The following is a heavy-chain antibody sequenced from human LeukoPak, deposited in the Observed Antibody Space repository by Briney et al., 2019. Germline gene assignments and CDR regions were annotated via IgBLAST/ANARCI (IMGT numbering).Heavy chain of an antibody. V-gene: IGHV3-30-3*01. CDR2: ISYDGSNK. Sequence: PGGSLRLSCAASGFTFNNYAMHWVRQAPGKGLEWVAVISYDGSNKYYADSVKGRFTISRDNSRNTLYLQMNSLRAEDTAVYYCARDVSHDFWSGYPVYWGQGTLVTVSS. CDR3: ARDVSHDFWSGYPVY. D-gene: IGHD3-3*01. J-gene: IGHJ4*02. CDR1: GFTFNNYA.